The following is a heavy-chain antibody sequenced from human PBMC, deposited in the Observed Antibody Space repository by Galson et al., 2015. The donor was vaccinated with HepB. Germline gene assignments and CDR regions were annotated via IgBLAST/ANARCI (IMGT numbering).Heavy chain of an antibody. J-gene: IGHJ4*02. CDR3: AKDPVYTGNVVRVYYFDQ. D-gene: IGHD2/OR15-2a*01. CDR1: GFSFNNFG. Sequence: SLRLSCAASGFSFNNFGMHWVRQAPGKGLEWVAFILYDGSHEFYADSVKGRFTISRDNSRNTLFLQMNSLRAEDTAVYYCAKDPVYTGNVVRVYYFDQWGQGTLVTVSS. V-gene: IGHV3-30*18. CDR2: ILYDGSHE.